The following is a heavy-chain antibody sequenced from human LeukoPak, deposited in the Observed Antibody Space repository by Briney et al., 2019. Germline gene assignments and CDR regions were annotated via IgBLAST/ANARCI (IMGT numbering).Heavy chain of an antibody. CDR3: ARDHSSGIFDY. V-gene: IGHV1-2*06. CDR2: INPNSGGT. Sequence: GASVRLSCKASGYTFTGYYMHWVRQAPGQGLEWMGRINPNSGGTNYAQKFQGRVTMTRDTSISTAYMELSRLRSDDTAVYYCARDHSSGIFDYWGQGTLVTVSS. J-gene: IGHJ4*02. CDR1: GYTFTGYY. D-gene: IGHD6-19*01.